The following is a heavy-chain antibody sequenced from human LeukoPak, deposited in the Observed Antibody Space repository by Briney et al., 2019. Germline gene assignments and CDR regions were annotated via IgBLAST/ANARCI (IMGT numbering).Heavy chain of an antibody. CDR2: IRYDGSNK. J-gene: IGHJ3*02. D-gene: IGHD6-19*01. CDR1: GFTFSSYG. CDR3: AKAKDSSGNAFDI. V-gene: IGHV3-30*02. Sequence: GGSLRLSCAASGFTFSSYGMHWVRQAPGKGLEWVAFIRYDGSNKYYADSVKGRFTISRDNSKNTLYLQMNSLRAEDTAVYYCAKAKDSSGNAFDIWGQGTMVTVSS.